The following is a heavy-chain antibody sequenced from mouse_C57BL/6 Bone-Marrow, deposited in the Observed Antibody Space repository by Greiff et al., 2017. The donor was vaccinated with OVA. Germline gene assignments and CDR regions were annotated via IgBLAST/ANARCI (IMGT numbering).Heavy chain of an antibody. CDR1: GFNIKDYY. CDR3: ARDDGYYVGAY. CDR2: IDPEDGET. V-gene: IGHV14-2*01. D-gene: IGHD2-3*01. Sequence: EVQLQESGAELVKPGASVKLSCTASGFNIKDYYMHWVKQRTEQGLEWIGRIDPEDGETKYAPKFPGKATITADTSSNTAYLQLSSLTSEDTAVYYCARDDGYYVGAYWGQGTLVTVSA. J-gene: IGHJ3*01.